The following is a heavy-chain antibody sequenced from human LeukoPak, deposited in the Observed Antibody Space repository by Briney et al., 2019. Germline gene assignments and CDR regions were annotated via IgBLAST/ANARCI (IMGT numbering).Heavy chain of an antibody. CDR3: AGAPYYYHGSEEYALWDY. D-gene: IGHD3-10*01. CDR2: ISYDGSNK. V-gene: IGHV3-30-3*01. CDR1: GFTFSSYA. J-gene: IGHJ4*02. Sequence: PGRSLRLSCAASGFTFSSYAMNWVRQAPGKGLEWVAVISYDGSNKYYADSVKGRFTISRDNSENTLSLQMNSLRAEDTAVYYCAGAPYYYHGSEEYALWDYWGQGTLVTVSS.